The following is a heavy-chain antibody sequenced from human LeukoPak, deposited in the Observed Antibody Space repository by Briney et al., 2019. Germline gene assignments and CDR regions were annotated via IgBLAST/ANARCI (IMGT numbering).Heavy chain of an antibody. CDR1: GYTFTSYG. V-gene: IGHV1-18*01. CDR3: ARDSVRFLEWFSFDY. Sequence: ASVKVSCKASGYTFTSYGISWVRQAPGQGLEWMGWISGYNGNINYVQKLQGRVTMTTDTSTSTVYLELRSLSSDDTAVYYCARDSVRFLEWFSFDYWGQGTLVTVSS. J-gene: IGHJ4*02. CDR2: ISGYNGNI. D-gene: IGHD3-3*01.